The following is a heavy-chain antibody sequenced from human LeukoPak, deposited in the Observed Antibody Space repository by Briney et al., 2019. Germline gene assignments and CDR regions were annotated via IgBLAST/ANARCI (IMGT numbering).Heavy chain of an antibody. J-gene: IGHJ6*02. Sequence: RTSETLSLTCTVSGGSISSYYWSWIRQPPGKGLEWIGYIYYSGSTNYNPSLKSRVTISVDTSKNQFSLKLSSVTAADTAVYYCARQGGSSWYPAYYYGMDVWGQGTTVTVSS. CDR2: IYYSGST. V-gene: IGHV4-59*08. D-gene: IGHD6-13*01. CDR3: ARQGGSSWYPAYYYGMDV. CDR1: GGSISSYY.